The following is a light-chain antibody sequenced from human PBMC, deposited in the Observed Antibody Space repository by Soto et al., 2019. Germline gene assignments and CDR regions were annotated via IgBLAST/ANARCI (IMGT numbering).Light chain of an antibody. J-gene: IGLJ1*01. Sequence: QSALTQPRSVSGSPGQSVTISCTGTSSDVDGYNYVSWYQQHPGKAPKLMIYDVSKRPSGVPDRFSGSKSGNTASLTISGLQAEDEADYYCCSYAGSYTFYVFGTGTKVTVL. CDR3: CSYAGSYTFYV. V-gene: IGLV2-11*01. CDR2: DVS. CDR1: SSDVDGYNY.